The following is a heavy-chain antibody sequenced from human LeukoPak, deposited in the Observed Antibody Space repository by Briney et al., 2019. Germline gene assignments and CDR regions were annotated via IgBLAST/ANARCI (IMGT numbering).Heavy chain of an antibody. CDR1: GFTFSSYA. D-gene: IGHD3-10*01. V-gene: IGHV3-30-3*01. CDR3: ARHGGWFDP. Sequence: PGGSLRLSCAASGFTFSSYAMHWVRQAPGKGLEWVAVISYDGSNKYYADSVKGRFTISRDNSKNTLYLQMNSLRAEDTAVYYCARHGGWFDPWGQGTLVTVSS. CDR2: ISYDGSNK. J-gene: IGHJ5*02.